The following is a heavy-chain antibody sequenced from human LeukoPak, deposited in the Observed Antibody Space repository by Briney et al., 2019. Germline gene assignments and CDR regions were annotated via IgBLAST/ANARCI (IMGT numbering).Heavy chain of an antibody. V-gene: IGHV1-8*03. Sequence: ASVKVSCKASGYTFISYDINWVRQATGQGLEWMGWMNPNSGNTGYAQKFQGRVTITRNTSISTAYMELSSLRSEDTAVYYCAISYYYDSSGYPNDAFDIWGQGTMVTVSS. CDR1: GYTFISYD. CDR3: AISYYYDSSGYPNDAFDI. J-gene: IGHJ3*02. D-gene: IGHD3-22*01. CDR2: MNPNSGNT.